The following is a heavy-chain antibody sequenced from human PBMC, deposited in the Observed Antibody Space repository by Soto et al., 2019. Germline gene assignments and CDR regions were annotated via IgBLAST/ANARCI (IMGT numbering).Heavy chain of an antibody. J-gene: IGHJ1*01. Sequence: ASVKGSCKASGYSFTIYVISWGPQAPGQGLEWMGWISAYNGNTNYAQKLQGRVTMTTDTSTSTAYMELRSLRSDDTAVYYCARCPNYGGNSKLSRFYAYWGQGTLVTVSS. D-gene: IGHD2-21*02. CDR3: ARCPNYGGNSKLSRFYAY. CDR2: ISAYNGNT. CDR1: GYSFTIYV. V-gene: IGHV1-18*04.